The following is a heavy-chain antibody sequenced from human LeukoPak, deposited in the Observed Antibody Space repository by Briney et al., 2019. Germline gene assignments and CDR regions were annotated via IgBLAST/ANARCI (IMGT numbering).Heavy chain of an antibody. CDR2: ISYDGSNK. V-gene: IGHV3-30-3*02. D-gene: IGHD4-17*01. CDR3: AKNQRKLTTVLYYFDY. Sequence: GGSLRLSCAASGFTLSSYAMHWVRQAPGKGLEWVAVISYDGSNKYYADSVKGRFTISRDNSKNTLYLQMNSLRAEDTAVYYCAKNQRKLTTVLYYFDYWGLGTLVTVSS. CDR1: GFTLSSYA. J-gene: IGHJ4*02.